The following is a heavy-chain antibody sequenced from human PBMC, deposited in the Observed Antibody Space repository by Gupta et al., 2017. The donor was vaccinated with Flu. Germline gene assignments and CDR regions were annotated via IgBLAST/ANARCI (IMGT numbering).Heavy chain of an antibody. CDR2: ISGSGGST. J-gene: IGHJ6*02. D-gene: IGHD3-10*01. V-gene: IGHV3-23*01. CDR3: AKGRWFGEPLLYYYGMDA. Sequence: EVQLLESGGGLVQPGGSLRLSCAASGFTFSSYAMSWVRQAPGKGLEWVSAISGSGGSTYYADSVKGRFTISRDNSKNTLYLQMNSLRAEDTAVYYCAKGRWFGEPLLYYYGMDAWGQGTTVTVSS. CDR1: GFTFSSYA.